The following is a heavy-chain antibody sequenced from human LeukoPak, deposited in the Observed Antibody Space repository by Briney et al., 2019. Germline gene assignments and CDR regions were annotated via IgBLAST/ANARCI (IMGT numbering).Heavy chain of an antibody. Sequence: PSETLSLTCTVSGGSISSYYWSWIRQPPGKGQEWIGYIYYSGSTNYNPSLKSRVTISVDTSKNQFSLKLSSVTAADTAVYYCARTTVVTPAFDYWGQGTLVTVSS. CDR2: IYYSGST. J-gene: IGHJ4*02. CDR1: GGSISSYY. CDR3: ARTTVVTPAFDY. D-gene: IGHD4-23*01. V-gene: IGHV4-59*01.